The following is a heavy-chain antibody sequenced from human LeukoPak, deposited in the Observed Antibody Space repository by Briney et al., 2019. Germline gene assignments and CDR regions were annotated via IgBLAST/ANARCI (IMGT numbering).Heavy chain of an antibody. V-gene: IGHV3-23*01. CDR2: ISGSGGST. J-gene: IGHJ4*02. D-gene: IGHD6-19*01. CDR1: GFTFSSYA. Sequence: PGGSLRLSCAASGFTFSSYAMSWVRQAPGKGLEWVSAISGSGGSTYYADSVKGRFTISRDNSKNTLYLQMNSLRAEDTAVYYCAKDRAYSSGWRGVYYFDYWGQGTLVTVSS. CDR3: AKDRAYSSGWRGVYYFDY.